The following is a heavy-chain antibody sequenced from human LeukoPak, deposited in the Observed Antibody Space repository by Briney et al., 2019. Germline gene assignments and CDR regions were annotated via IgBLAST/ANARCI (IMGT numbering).Heavy chain of an antibody. V-gene: IGHV3-74*01. J-gene: IGHJ4*02. D-gene: IGHD3-9*01. CDR3: AGGRTLTGYPY. Sequence: PGGSLRLSCAASGFIFSNDWLHWVRQAPGKGLVWVSRVTSDGSGTSYADSVKGRFIISRDNAKNTLYLQMNSLRAEDTAVYYCAGGRTLTGYPYWGQGTLVTVSS. CDR2: VTSDGSGT. CDR1: GFIFSNDW.